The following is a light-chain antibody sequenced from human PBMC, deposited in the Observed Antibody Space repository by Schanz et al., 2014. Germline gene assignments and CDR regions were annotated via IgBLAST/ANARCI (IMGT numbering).Light chain of an antibody. CDR1: QSVSSY. V-gene: IGKV3D-15*01. CDR3: QQYNNWPSIT. J-gene: IGKJ5*01. Sequence: EIVLTQSPATLSLSPGERATLSCRASQSVSSYLAWYQQKPGQAPRLLIYDASNRATGIPARFSGSGSGTEFTLTISGLQSEDFAVYYCQQYNNWPSITFGQGTRLEIK. CDR2: DAS.